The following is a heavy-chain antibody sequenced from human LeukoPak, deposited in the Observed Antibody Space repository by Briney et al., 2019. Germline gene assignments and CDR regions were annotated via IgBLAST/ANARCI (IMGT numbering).Heavy chain of an antibody. Sequence: SETLSLTCTVSGGSISSYYWSWIRQPPGKGLEWIGYIYYSGSTNYNPSLKGRVTISVDTSKNQFSMKLSSVTAADTAVYSCARVLWPYYDSSGYYPNWYFDLWGRGTLVTVSS. CDR2: IYYSGST. V-gene: IGHV4-59*01. CDR1: GGSISSYY. D-gene: IGHD3-22*01. J-gene: IGHJ2*01. CDR3: ARVLWPYYDSSGYYPNWYFDL.